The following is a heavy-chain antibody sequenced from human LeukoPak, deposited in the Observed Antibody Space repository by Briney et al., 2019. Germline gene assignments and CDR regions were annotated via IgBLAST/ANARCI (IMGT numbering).Heavy chain of an antibody. CDR2: IIPILGIA. J-gene: IGHJ4*02. D-gene: IGHD3-9*01. V-gene: IGHV1-69*04. CDR1: GGTFSSYA. CDR3: ASLGGADYDILTGYYKSLAFDY. Sequence: SVKVSCKASGGTFSSYAISWVRQAPGQGLEWMGRIIPILGIANYAQKFQGRVTITADKSTSTAYMELSSLRSEDTAVYYCASLGGADYDILTGYYKSLAFDYWGQGTLVTVSS.